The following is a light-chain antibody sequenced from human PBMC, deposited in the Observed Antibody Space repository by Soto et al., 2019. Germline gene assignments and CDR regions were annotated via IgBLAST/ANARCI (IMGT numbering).Light chain of an antibody. CDR3: QTWGTGIPWV. CDR2: LNSDGSH. CDR1: RGHSSYA. Sequence: QLVLTQSPSASASLGASVKLTCTLSRGHSSYAIAWHQQQPEKGPRYLMKLNSDGSHSKGDGNPDRFSGSSSGAERYLTISSLQSEDEADYYCQTWGTGIPWVFGGGTKLTVL. J-gene: IGLJ3*02. V-gene: IGLV4-69*01.